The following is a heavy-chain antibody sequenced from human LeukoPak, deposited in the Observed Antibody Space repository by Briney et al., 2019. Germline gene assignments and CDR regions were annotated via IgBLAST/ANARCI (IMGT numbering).Heavy chain of an antibody. V-gene: IGHV3-48*03. J-gene: IGHJ3*02. Sequence: GGSLRLSCAASGFTFSSYEMNWVRQAPGKGLEWVSYISSSGSTIYYADSVKGRFTISREKAKNSLYLQMNSLRAEDTAVYYCARYYYDSSGLGDAFDIWGQGTMVTVSS. D-gene: IGHD3-22*01. CDR1: GFTFSSYE. CDR3: ARYYYDSSGLGDAFDI. CDR2: ISSSGSTI.